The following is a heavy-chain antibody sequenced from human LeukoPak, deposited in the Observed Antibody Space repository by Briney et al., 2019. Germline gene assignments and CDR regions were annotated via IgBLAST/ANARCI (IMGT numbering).Heavy chain of an antibody. Sequence: SETLSLTCTVSGGSIGSYYWSWIRQPPGKGLKWIGYIYYSGSTNYNPSLKSRVTISVDTSKNQFSLKLSSVTAADTAVYYCARDGCSGGSCYSGNWFDPWGQGTLVTVSS. CDR2: IYYSGST. CDR1: GGSIGSYY. D-gene: IGHD2-15*01. CDR3: ARDGCSGGSCYSGNWFDP. J-gene: IGHJ5*02. V-gene: IGHV4-59*01.